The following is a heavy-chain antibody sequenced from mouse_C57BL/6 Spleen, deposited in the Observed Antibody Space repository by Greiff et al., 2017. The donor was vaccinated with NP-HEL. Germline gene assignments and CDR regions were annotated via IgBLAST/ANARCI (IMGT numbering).Heavy chain of an antibody. J-gene: IGHJ4*01. CDR3: ARDGGDYAMDY. CDR1: GFTFSDYY. CDR2: INYDGSST. V-gene: IGHV5-16*01. Sequence: EVNVVESEGGLVQPGSSMKLSCTASGFTFSDYYMAWVRQVPEKGLEWVANINYDGSSTYYLDSLKSRFIISRDNAKNILYLQMSSLKSEDTATYYCARDGGDYAMDYWGQGTSVTVSS.